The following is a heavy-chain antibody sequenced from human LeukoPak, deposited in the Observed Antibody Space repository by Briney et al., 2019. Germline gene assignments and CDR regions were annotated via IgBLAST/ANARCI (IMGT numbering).Heavy chain of an antibody. CDR1: GYTFTSYG. D-gene: IGHD3-10*01. CDR3: ARVRITMVRGVTTPPFDY. CDR2: ISAYNGNT. V-gene: IGHV1-18*01. J-gene: IGHJ4*02. Sequence: GASVKVSCKASGYTFTSYGISWVRQAPGQGLEWMGWISAYNGNTNYAQKLQGRVTMTTDTSTSTAYMELRSLRSDDTAVYYCARVRITMVRGVTTPPFDYWGQGTLVTVSS.